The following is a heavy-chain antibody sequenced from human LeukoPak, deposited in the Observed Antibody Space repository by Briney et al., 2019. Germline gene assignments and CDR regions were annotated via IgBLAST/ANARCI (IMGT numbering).Heavy chain of an antibody. V-gene: IGHV4-34*01. Sequence: SETLSLTCAGYGGSFSGYYWSWIRQPPGKGLEWIGEIDHSGSTNYNPSLKSRVTISVDTSKNQFSLKLSSVTAADTAVYYCARGRRRDYAPSADYWGQGTLVTVSS. J-gene: IGHJ4*02. CDR1: GGSFSGYY. CDR3: ARGRRRDYAPSADY. D-gene: IGHD4-17*01. CDR2: IDHSGST.